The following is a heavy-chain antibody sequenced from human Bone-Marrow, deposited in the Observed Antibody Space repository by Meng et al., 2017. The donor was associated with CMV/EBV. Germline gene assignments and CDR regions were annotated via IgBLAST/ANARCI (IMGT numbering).Heavy chain of an antibody. CDR1: GGTLRSYGTA. Sequence: AVKVSCKASGGTLRSYGTAVGWVRRAPGQGLEWMGEIMPIFGTVTYTQNFQGRVTISTDDSTGTVYMDMTSLRAEETAVYYCARDKGGGSGYLRDAPPRYYYYGMDVWGQGTTVTVSS. J-gene: IGHJ6*02. CDR3: ARDKGGGSGYLRDAPPRYYYYGMDV. CDR2: IMPIFGTV. V-gene: IGHV1-69*05. D-gene: IGHD3-22*01.